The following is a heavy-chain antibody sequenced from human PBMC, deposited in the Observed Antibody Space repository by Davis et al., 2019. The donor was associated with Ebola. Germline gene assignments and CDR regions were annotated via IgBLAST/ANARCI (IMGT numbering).Heavy chain of an antibody. J-gene: IGHJ6*02. Sequence: MPSETLSLTCAAYGGSFSGYYLSWIRQPPGKGLEWIGEINHSGSTNYNPSLKSRVTISVDTSKNQFSLKLSSVTAADTAVYYCARKYYDFLSGYVWGQGTTVTVSS. D-gene: IGHD3-3*01. V-gene: IGHV4-34*01. CDR2: INHSGST. CDR1: GGSFSGYY. CDR3: ARKYYDFLSGYV.